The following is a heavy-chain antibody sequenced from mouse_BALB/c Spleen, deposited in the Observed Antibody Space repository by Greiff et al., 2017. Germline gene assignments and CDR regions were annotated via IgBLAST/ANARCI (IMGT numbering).Heavy chain of an antibody. CDR3: TRDYRYDGEYAMDD. J-gene: IGHJ4*01. Sequence: VKLQQPGAELVRPGASVKLSCKASGYTFTSYWINWVKQRPGQGLEWIGNIYPSDSYTNYNQKFKDKATLTVDKSSSTAYMQLSSPTSEDSAVYYCTRDYRYDGEYAMDDWGQGTSVTVSS. V-gene: IGHV1-69*02. CDR2: IYPSDSYT. D-gene: IGHD2-14*01. CDR1: GYTFTSYW.